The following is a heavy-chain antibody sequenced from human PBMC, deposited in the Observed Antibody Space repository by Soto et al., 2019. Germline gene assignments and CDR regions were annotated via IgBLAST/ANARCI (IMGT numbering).Heavy chain of an antibody. J-gene: IGHJ6*03. V-gene: IGHV3-15*01. CDR1: GFTFSNAW. D-gene: IGHD6-19*01. CDR3: TTSSKGQWLVRAYYYYYMDV. Sequence: GGSLRLSCAASGFTFSNAWMSWVRQAPGKGLEWVGRIKSKTDGGTTDYAAPVKGRFTISRDDSKNTLYLQMNSLKTEDTAVYYCTTSSKGQWLVRAYYYYYMDVWGKGTTVTVSS. CDR2: IKSKTDGGTT.